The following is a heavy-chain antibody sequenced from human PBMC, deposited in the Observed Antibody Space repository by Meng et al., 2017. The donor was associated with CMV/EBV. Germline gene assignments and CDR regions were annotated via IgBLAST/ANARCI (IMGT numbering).Heavy chain of an antibody. J-gene: IGHJ5*02. CDR1: GYTFTGYY. V-gene: IGHV1-2*02. CDR3: ARQHNSSSWIINWFDP. D-gene: IGHD6-13*01. Sequence: QGLLVQAGAEWKKPGSPGKVSCKASGYTFTGYYMHWVRQAPGQGLEWMGWINPNSGGTNYAQKFQGRVTTTRDTSISTAYMELSRLRSDDTAVYYCARQHNSSSWIINWFDPWGQGTLVTVSS. CDR2: INPNSGGT.